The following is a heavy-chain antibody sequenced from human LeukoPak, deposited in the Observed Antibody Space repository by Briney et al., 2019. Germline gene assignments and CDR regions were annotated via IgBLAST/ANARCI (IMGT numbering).Heavy chain of an antibody. D-gene: IGHD2-8*01. Sequence: SETLSLTCAVSGYSISSGYYWGWIRQPPGKGLEWIGSIYHSGSTYYNPSLKSRVTISVDTSKNQFSLKLSSVTAADTAVYYCARHLNGVRGDYWGQGTLVTVSS. CDR3: ARHLNGVRGDY. J-gene: IGHJ4*02. V-gene: IGHV4-38-2*01. CDR2: IYHSGST. CDR1: GYSISSGYY.